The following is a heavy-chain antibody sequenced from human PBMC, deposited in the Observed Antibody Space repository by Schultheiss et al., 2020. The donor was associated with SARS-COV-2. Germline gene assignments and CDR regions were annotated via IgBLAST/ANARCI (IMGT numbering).Heavy chain of an antibody. V-gene: IGHV3-74*01. J-gene: IGHJ4*02. CDR3: AREDFDS. CDR1: GFTFSSYA. CDR2: INSDGSST. Sequence: GESLKISCAASGFTFSSYAMHWVRQAPGKGLEWVSRINSDGSSTSYADSVKGRFTISRDNAKNTLYLQMNSLRAEDTAVYYCAREDFDSWGQGTLVTVSS.